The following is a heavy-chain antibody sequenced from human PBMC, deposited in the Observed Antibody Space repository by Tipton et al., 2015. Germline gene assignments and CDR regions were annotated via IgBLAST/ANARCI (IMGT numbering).Heavy chain of an antibody. D-gene: IGHD3-9*01. Sequence: LRLSCAVSAYSISSDYYWGWIRQPPGKGLEWIGSISHSGNTYYNPSLKSRVTMSRDTARNQFSLKLTSVTAADTAVYYCACQDYDSLTRDYQTVDYWGQGTLVTVSS. CDR1: AYSISSDYY. CDR2: ISHSGNT. J-gene: IGHJ4*02. V-gene: IGHV4-38-2*01. CDR3: ACQDYDSLTRDYQTVDY.